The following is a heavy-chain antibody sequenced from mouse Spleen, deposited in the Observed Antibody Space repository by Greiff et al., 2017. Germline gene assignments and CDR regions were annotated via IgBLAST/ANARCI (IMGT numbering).Heavy chain of an antibody. CDR3: ATLYYRYDVGGAMDY. CDR2: IDPSDSYT. CDR1: GYTFTSYW. D-gene: IGHD2-14*01. J-gene: IGHJ4*01. Sequence: VQLQQPGAELVKPGASVKLSCKASGYTFTSYWMQWVKQRPGQGLEWIGEIDPSDSYTNYNQKFKGKATLTVDTSSSTAYMQLSSLTSEDSAVYYCATLYYRYDVGGAMDYWGQGTSVTVSS. V-gene: IGHV1-50*01.